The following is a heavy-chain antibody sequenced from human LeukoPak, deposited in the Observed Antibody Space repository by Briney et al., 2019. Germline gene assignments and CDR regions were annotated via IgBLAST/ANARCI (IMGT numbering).Heavy chain of an antibody. CDR1: GFTFSDHY. J-gene: IGHJ6*02. D-gene: IGHD1-1*01. V-gene: IGHV3-72*01. CDR3: ARGGRGPLNYQYAMDV. Sequence: GGSLRLSCAASGFTFSDHYMDWVRQAPGKGLEWVARTRDKAKSFTTQYAASVKGRFTISRDDSKNSLYLQMNSLKTDDTAVYFCARGGRGPLNYQYAMDVWGQGTTVTVSS. CDR2: TRDKAKSFTT.